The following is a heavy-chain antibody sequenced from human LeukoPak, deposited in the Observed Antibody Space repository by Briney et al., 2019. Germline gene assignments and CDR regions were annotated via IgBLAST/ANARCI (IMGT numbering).Heavy chain of an antibody. J-gene: IGHJ5*02. Sequence: PSETLSLTCTVSGGSISTSSYYWNWIRQPPGKGLEWIGDISYSGSPNYNPSLSSQVTISIDTSKNQFSLRLSSVTAADTAVYYCARRVIRRLAAGPDNWFDPWGQGTLVTVSS. V-gene: IGHV4-61*05. CDR3: ARRVIRRLAAGPDNWFDP. D-gene: IGHD6-13*01. CDR2: ISYSGSP. CDR1: GGSISTSSYY.